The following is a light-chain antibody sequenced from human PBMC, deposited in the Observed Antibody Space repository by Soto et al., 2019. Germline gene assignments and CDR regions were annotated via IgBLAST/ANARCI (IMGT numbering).Light chain of an antibody. Sequence: QSVLTQPPSASGSPGQPVTISCTGTGSDVGAYIFVSWYQQHPGKAPKLMVYDVNRRPPGVPDRFFGSKSGNTASLTVSGLQAEDEADYYCVSFAGGTYVFGTGTKVTVL. CDR2: DVN. CDR1: GSDVGAYIF. CDR3: VSFAGGTYV. V-gene: IGLV2-8*01. J-gene: IGLJ1*01.